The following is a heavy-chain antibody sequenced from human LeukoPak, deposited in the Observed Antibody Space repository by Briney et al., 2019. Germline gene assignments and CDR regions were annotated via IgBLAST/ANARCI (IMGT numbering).Heavy chain of an antibody. J-gene: IGHJ4*02. Sequence: SETLSLTCTVSGGSVSSGSYYWSWIRQPPGRGLEWIGFIYYSGSTNYNPSLKSRVTISVDTSKNQFSLKLSSVTAADTAVYYCASDYGDSAVDYWGQGTLVTVSS. CDR3: ASDYGDSAVDY. D-gene: IGHD4-17*01. CDR1: GGSVSSGSYY. V-gene: IGHV4-61*01. CDR2: IYYSGST.